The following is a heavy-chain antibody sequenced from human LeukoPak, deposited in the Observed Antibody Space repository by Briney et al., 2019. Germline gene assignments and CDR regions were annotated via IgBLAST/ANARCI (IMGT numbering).Heavy chain of an antibody. J-gene: IGHJ4*02. CDR2: INHSGST. CDR1: GGSISSSSYY. CDR3: ARRTQYYFDY. V-gene: IGHV4-39*07. Sequence: PSETLSLTCTVSGGSISSSSYYWSWIRQPPGKGLEWIGEINHSGSTNYNPSLKSRVTISVDTSKNQFSLKLSSVTAADTAVYYCARRTQYYFDYWGQGTLVTVSS.